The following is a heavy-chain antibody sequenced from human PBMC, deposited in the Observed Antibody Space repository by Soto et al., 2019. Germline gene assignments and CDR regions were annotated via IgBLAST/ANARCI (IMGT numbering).Heavy chain of an antibody. CDR1: GYTFTIYG. J-gene: IGHJ6*02. CDR3: AMVDVYVTPSPQDV. V-gene: IGHV1-18*01. D-gene: IGHD3-16*01. Sequence: QVQLVQSGAEVKNPGASVKVSCKASGYTFTIYGIGWARQAPGQGLEWMGCSNTYNFTTNYAQNVQGRVTLTTDTSTSTAYMELRSLRSNDTAIYYCAMVDVYVTPSPQDVWGQGTTVIVSS. CDR2: SNTYNFTT.